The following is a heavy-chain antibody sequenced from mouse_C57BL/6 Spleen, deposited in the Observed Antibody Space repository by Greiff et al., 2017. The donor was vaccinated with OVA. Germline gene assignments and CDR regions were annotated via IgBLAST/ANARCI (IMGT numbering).Heavy chain of an antibody. D-gene: IGHD4-1*01. Sequence: EVLLVESGAGLVKPGASLKLSCAASGFTFSDYGMHWVRQAPEKGLEWVAYISSGSSTIYYADTVKGRFTISGDNAKNTLFLQMTRIRSEDAAMYYGARVRASWAYYFDYWGQGTTLTVSS. V-gene: IGHV5-17*01. CDR1: GFTFSDYG. CDR3: ARVRASWAYYFDY. J-gene: IGHJ2*01. CDR2: ISSGSSTI.